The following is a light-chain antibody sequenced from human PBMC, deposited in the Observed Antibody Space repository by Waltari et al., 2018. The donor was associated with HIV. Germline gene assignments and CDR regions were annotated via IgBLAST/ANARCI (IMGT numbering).Light chain of an antibody. CDR2: GVN. J-gene: IGLJ2*01. Sequence: QSALTQPPSASGSPGQSVTFSCPGTSRDVGAYNFVSWYQQHPGKAPKLIIYGVNRPPSGGPDRFPGAKAGNTASLTVSGVQADDEADYYCSSYAGPNHLLFGGGTKLTVL. CDR3: SSYAGPNHLL. CDR1: SRDVGAYNF. V-gene: IGLV2-8*01.